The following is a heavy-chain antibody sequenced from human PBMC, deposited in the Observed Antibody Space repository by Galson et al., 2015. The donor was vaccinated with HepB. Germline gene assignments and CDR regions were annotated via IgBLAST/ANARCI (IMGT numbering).Heavy chain of an antibody. J-gene: IGHJ4*02. CDR2: ISYDGSNK. D-gene: IGHD2-2*01. V-gene: IGHV3-30-3*01. CDR1: GFTFSSYA. CDR3: ARAAYTLVAAWYQQQPPDY. Sequence: SLRLSCAASGFTFSSYAMHWVRQAPGKGLEWVAVISYDGSNKYYADSVKGRFTISRDNSKNTLYLQMNSLRAEDTAVYYCARAAYTLVAAWYQQQPPDYWGQGTLVTVSS.